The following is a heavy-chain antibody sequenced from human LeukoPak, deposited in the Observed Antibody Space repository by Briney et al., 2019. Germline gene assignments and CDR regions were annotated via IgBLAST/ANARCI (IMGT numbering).Heavy chain of an antibody. D-gene: IGHD3-10*01. J-gene: IGHJ4*02. V-gene: IGHV1-8*02. CDR1: GYTFTSYD. Sequence: ASVKVSCKASGYTFTSYDIHWVRQATGQGLEWMGWMNPNSGNTGYAQKFQGRVTMTRNTSISTAYMELSSLRAEDTAVYYCARFNGRGVSNDYWGQGTLVTVSA. CDR3: ARFNGRGVSNDY. CDR2: MNPNSGNT.